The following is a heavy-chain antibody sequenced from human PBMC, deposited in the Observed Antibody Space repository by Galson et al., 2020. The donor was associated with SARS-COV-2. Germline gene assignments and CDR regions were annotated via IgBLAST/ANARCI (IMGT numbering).Heavy chain of an antibody. D-gene: IGHD3-16*02. J-gene: IGHJ6*02. CDR3: ARGHDGRITWGGFIVIPRRYYGMDV. V-gene: IGHV3-21*01. CDR1: GFTFSSYS. Sequence: KIGESLKISCAASGFTFSSYSMNWVRQAPGKGLEWVSSISSSSSYIYYADSVKGRFTISRDNPKNSLYLQMNSLRAEDTAVYYCARGHDGRITWGGFIVIPRRYYGMDVWGQGTTVTVSS. CDR2: ISSSSSYI.